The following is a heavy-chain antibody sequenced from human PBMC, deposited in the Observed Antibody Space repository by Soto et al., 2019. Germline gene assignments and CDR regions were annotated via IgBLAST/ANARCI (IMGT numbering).Heavy chain of an antibody. Sequence: PGGSLRLSCAASGFTFSSYGMHWVRQATGKGLEWVAVISYDGSTKYYADSVKGRFTISRDNSKNTLYRQMNSLRAEDTAVYYFAKARIAYGHWFDPWGQGTLVTVSS. J-gene: IGHJ5*02. CDR2: ISYDGSTK. D-gene: IGHD2-15*01. CDR3: AKARIAYGHWFDP. V-gene: IGHV3-30*18. CDR1: GFTFSSYG.